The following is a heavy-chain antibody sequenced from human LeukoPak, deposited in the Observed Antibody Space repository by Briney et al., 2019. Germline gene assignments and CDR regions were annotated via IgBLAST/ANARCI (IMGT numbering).Heavy chain of an antibody. CDR1: GFTFSSYS. J-gene: IGHJ3*02. V-gene: IGHV4-59*08. CDR2: IYYSGST. D-gene: IGHD2/OR15-2a*01. Sequence: GSLRLSCSASGFTFSSYSMNWIRQPPGKGLEWIGYIYYSGSTKYDPSLKSRVTISVDTSKNQFSLKLSSVTAADTAVYYCARHFFVGAEDAFDIWGQGTMVTVSS. CDR3: ARHFFVGAEDAFDI.